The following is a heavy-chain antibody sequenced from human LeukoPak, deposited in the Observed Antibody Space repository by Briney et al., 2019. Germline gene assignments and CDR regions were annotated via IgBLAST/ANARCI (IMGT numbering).Heavy chain of an antibody. Sequence: GASVKVSCKASGGTFSSYAISWVRQAPGQGLEWMGGIIPIFGTANYAQKFQGRVTITTDESTSTAYMELSSLRSEDTAVYYCASGPDDYYYYMDVWGKGTTVTVSS. CDR3: ASGPDDYYYYMDV. CDR2: IIPIFGTA. J-gene: IGHJ6*03. CDR1: GGTFSSYA. V-gene: IGHV1-69*05.